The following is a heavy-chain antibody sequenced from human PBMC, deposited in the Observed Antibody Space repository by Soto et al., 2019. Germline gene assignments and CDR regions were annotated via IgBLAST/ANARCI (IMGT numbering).Heavy chain of an antibody. D-gene: IGHD6-13*01. CDR2: IWYDGSNK. CDR3: ARDMGIAAAEYYFDY. Sequence: GSLRLSCAASGFTFSSYGMHWVRQAPGKGLEWVAVIWYDGSNKYYADSVKGRFTISRDNSKNTLYLQMNSLRAEDTAVYYCARDMGIAAAEYYFDYWGQGTLVTVSS. CDR1: GFTFSSYG. V-gene: IGHV3-33*01. J-gene: IGHJ4*02.